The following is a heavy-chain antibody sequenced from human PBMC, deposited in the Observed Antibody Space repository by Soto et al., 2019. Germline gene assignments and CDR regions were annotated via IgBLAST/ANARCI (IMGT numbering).Heavy chain of an antibody. CDR1: GFAFEIHS. CDR2: IGASGGST. D-gene: IGHD3-16*01. CDR3: AKDKDYDYIWGPYRSGYFDY. J-gene: IGHJ4*02. Sequence: GGSLRLSCAASGFAFEIHSMNWFRQAPGKAPEWVSSIGASGGSTYSADSVKGRFTISRDNSKNTLYLQMNSLRAEDTAVYYCAKDKDYDYIWGPYRSGYFDYWGQGTLVTVSS. V-gene: IGHV3-23*01.